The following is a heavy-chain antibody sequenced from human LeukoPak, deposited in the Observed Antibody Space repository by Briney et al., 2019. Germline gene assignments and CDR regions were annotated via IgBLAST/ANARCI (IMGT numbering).Heavy chain of an antibody. CDR1: GGSIRSGSYY. D-gene: IGHD3-22*01. V-gene: IGHV4-61*02. CDR2: IYTSGST. J-gene: IGHJ4*02. Sequence: SETLSLTCTVSGGSIRSGSYYWSWIRQPAGKGLEWIGRIYTSGSTNYNPSLKSRVTISVDTSKNQFSLKLSSVTAADTAVYYCASVQWRGYYDSSGYDYWGQGTLVTVSS. CDR3: ASVQWRGYYDSSGYDY.